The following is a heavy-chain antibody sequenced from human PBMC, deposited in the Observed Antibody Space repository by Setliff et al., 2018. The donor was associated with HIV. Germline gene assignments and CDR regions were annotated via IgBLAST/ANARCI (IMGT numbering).Heavy chain of an antibody. Sequence: GGSLRLSCAASGFSFSRYGMHWVRQAPGKGLEWVAVIWDDGSDKYYADSVKGRFTIFRDNSKNTLHLQMSGLRVDDTAVYFCARDLLGSYNGYLHYWGQGTSVTVSS. CDR2: IWDDGSDK. V-gene: IGHV3-33*01. CDR3: ARDLLGSYNGYLHY. J-gene: IGHJ4*02. D-gene: IGHD1-1*01. CDR1: GFSFSRYG.